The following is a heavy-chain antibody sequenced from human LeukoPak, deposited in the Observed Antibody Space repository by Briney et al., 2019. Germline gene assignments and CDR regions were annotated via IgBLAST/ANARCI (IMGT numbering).Heavy chain of an antibody. V-gene: IGHV4-39*07. J-gene: IGHJ6*03. CDR1: GGSISSSSYY. D-gene: IGHD1-1*01. CDR3: ATIRNWNYDYYYMDV. Sequence: PSETLSLTCTVSGGSISSSSYYWSWIRQPPGKGLEWIGEINHSGSTNYNPSLKSRVTISVDTSKNQFSLKLNSVTAADTAVYYCATIRNWNYDYYYMDVWGKGTTVTVSS. CDR2: INHSGST.